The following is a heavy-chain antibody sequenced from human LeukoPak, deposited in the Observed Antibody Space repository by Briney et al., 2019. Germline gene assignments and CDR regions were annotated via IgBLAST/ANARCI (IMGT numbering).Heavy chain of an antibody. J-gene: IGHJ4*02. CDR3: ARDRRSSWYY. CDR2: ISSNSSYI. Sequence: GGSLRLSCAASGFTFSSYSMNWVRRAPGKGLEWVSSISSNSSYIYYADSVKGRFTISRDNAKNSLYLQMNSLRAEDTAVYYCARDRRSSWYYWGQGTLVTVSS. D-gene: IGHD6-13*01. V-gene: IGHV3-21*01. CDR1: GFTFSSYS.